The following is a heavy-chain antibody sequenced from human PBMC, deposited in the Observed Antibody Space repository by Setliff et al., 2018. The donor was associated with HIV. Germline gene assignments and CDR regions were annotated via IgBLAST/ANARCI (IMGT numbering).Heavy chain of an antibody. J-gene: IGHJ4*02. V-gene: IGHV1-18*01. CDR1: SYTFTSYG. D-gene: IGHD6-13*01. Sequence: GASVKVSCKASSYTFTSYGVSWVRQAPGQGLEWLGRIDAYNGDTNYAQNLQDRVTLTTDTSTNTAYMELRNLRSDDTAVYFCARDLGAFSSAWYVTIGDYWGPGTLVTAPQ. CDR2: IDAYNGDT. CDR3: ARDLGAFSSAWYVTIGDY.